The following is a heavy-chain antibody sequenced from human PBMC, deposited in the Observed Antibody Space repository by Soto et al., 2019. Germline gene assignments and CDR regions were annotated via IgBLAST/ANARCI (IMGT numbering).Heavy chain of an antibody. V-gene: IGHV4-34*01. J-gene: IGHJ3*02. D-gene: IGHD3-22*01. CDR1: GGSFSGHY. Sequence: SETLSLTCAVYGGSFSGHYWSWIRQPPGKGLEWIGEINHSGSTNYNPSLKSRVTISVDTSKNQFSLKLSSVTAADTAVYYCARPPRPSMMAFDIWGQGTMVTVSS. CDR3: ARPPRPSMMAFDI. CDR2: INHSGST.